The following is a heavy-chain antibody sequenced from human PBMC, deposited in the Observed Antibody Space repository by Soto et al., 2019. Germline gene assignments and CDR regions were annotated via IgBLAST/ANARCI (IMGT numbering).Heavy chain of an antibody. J-gene: IGHJ5*02. CDR3: ARVEGIAVAGTFGWFDP. D-gene: IGHD6-19*01. CDR1: GFTFSSYW. V-gene: IGHV3-7*03. Sequence: GGSLRLSCAASGFTFSSYWMSWVRQAPGKGLEWVANIKQDGSEKYYVDSVKGRFTISRDNAKSSLYLQMNSLRAADTAVYYCARVEGIAVAGTFGWFDPWGQGTLVTVSS. CDR2: IKQDGSEK.